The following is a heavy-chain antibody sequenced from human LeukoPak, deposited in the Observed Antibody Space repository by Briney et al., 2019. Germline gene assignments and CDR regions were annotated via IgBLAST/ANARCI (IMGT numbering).Heavy chain of an antibody. CDR1: EFTFSSYA. CDR2: ISYDGSNK. CDR3: ASPYYSSGWYDYYFDY. D-gene: IGHD6-19*01. Sequence: GGSLRLSCAASEFTFSSYAMHWVRQAPGKGLEWVAVISYDGSNKYYADSVKGRFTISRDNSKNTLYLQMNRLRAEDTAVYYCASPYYSSGWYDYYFDYWGQGTLVTVSS. V-gene: IGHV3-30*04. J-gene: IGHJ4*02.